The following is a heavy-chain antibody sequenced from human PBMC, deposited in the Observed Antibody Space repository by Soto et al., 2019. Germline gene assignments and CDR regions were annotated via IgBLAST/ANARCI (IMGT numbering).Heavy chain of an antibody. CDR3: ARDSTAFDY. V-gene: IGHV3-33*01. J-gene: IGHJ4*02. D-gene: IGHD4-17*01. Sequence: QVQLVESGGGVVQPGRTLRLSCAASGFTFSSYGMHWLRQAPGKGLEWVAVIWYDGSNKYYADSVKGRFTISRDNSKNTRYLQMNSLRVEDTAVYYCARDSTAFDYWGQGTLVTVSS. CDR1: GFTFSSYG. CDR2: IWYDGSNK.